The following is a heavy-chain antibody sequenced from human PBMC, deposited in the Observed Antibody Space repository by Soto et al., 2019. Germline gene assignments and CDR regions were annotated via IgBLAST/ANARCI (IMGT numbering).Heavy chain of an antibody. V-gene: IGHV4-30-4*01. D-gene: IGHD3-22*01. Sequence: QVQLQESGPGLVKPSQTLSLTCIVSGVSISSGDDYWSWIRQPPGKGLEWIGYIYSSGSTYSNPSLRRRATISADTSKNQFSLELTSVTAADPAVYYCARGGGYDYWGQGALVTVSS. CDR1: GVSISSGDDY. J-gene: IGHJ4*02. CDR3: ARGGGYDY. CDR2: IYSSGST.